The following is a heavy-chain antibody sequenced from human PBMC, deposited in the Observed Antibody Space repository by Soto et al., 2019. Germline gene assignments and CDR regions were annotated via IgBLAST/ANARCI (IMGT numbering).Heavy chain of an antibody. CDR1: GYTFTSYG. V-gene: IGHV1-18*01. CDR2: ISAYNGNT. J-gene: IGHJ6*02. CDR3: ARVITGTTFYYYYRMDV. D-gene: IGHD1-7*01. Sequence: QVQLVQSGAEVKKPGASVKVSCKASGYTFTSYGINWVRQAPGQGLEWMGWISAYNGNTNYAPKLQGRVTITTDPSTSTAYMELSRLRTDDTAVYYCARVITGTTFYYYYRMDVWGQANTVTVSS.